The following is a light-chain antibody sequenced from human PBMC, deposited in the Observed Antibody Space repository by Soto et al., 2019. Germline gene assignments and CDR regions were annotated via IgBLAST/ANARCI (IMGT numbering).Light chain of an antibody. V-gene: IGLV2-14*01. J-gene: IGLJ2*01. CDR2: DVS. CDR3: SSFTTSSTL. Sequence: QSALTQPASVSGSRGQSITISCTGTSSDIGSYNYVSWYQQYPGKAPKLMVYDVSNRPSGVSNRFSGSKSGNTASLTISGLQAEDEADYYCSSFTTSSTLFGGGTKLTVL. CDR1: SSDIGSYNY.